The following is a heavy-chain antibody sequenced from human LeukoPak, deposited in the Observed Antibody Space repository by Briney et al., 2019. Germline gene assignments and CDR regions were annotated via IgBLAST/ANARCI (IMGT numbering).Heavy chain of an antibody. CDR2: IYYSGNT. Sequence: SETLSLTCTVSGDSISTSNSYWGWIRQPPGKGLEWIGSIYYSGNTYYNASLKSRATISVDTSKNQFSLKLSSVTAADTAVYYCARQIGITMVRGVIDYWGQGTLVTVSS. CDR1: GDSISTSNSY. CDR3: ARQIGITMVRGVIDY. V-gene: IGHV4-39*01. D-gene: IGHD3-10*01. J-gene: IGHJ4*02.